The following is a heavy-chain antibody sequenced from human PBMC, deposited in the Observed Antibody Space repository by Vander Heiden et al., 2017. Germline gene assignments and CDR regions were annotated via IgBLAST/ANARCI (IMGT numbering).Heavy chain of an antibody. CDR1: GFTFSSHS. CDR2: IGTSGSTI. V-gene: IGHV3-48*02. J-gene: IGHJ6*02. CDR3: ARALERGPYYYYAMDV. D-gene: IGHD1-1*01. Sequence: EVQLVESGGGLVQPGGSLRLSCAASGFTFSSHSMHWVRQAPGKGLGWVSYIGTSGSTIYYADSVKGRFTISRDNAKNSLYLQMNSLRDEDTAVYYCARALERGPYYYYAMDVWGQGTTVTVSS.